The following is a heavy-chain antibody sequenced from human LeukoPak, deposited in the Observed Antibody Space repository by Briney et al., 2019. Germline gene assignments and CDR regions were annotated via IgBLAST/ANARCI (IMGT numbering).Heavy chain of an antibody. CDR3: IRSRSGSYGYFDY. V-gene: IGHV3-74*01. Sequence: GGSLRLSCAASGFTVSSNYMSWVRQAPGKGLGWVSRISPDGSSTSYGDSVKGRFTISRDNAKNTVYLQMNSLRAEDTAVYYCIRSRSGSYGYFDYWGQGTLVTVSS. J-gene: IGHJ4*02. CDR1: GFTVSSNY. D-gene: IGHD3-10*01. CDR2: ISPDGSST.